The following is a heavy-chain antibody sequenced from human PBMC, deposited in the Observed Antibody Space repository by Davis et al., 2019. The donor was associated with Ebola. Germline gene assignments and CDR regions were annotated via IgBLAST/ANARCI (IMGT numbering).Heavy chain of an antibody. CDR1: GFTFSSYG. J-gene: IGHJ4*02. CDR3: ARDVHAVAVTNYYFDY. D-gene: IGHD2-21*02. Sequence: GESLKISCAASGFTFSSYGMHWVRQAPGKGLEWVAVIWYDGSNKYYADSVKGRFTISRDNSKNTLYLQMNSLRAEDTAVYYCARDVHAVAVTNYYFDYWGQGTLVTVSS. CDR2: IWYDGSNK. V-gene: IGHV3-33*01.